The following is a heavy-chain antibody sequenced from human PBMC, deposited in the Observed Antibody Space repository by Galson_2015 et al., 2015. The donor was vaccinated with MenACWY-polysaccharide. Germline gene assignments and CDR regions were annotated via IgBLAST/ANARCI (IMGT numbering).Heavy chain of an antibody. CDR1: GFSLSTSGVS. V-gene: IGHV2-70*11. J-gene: IGHJ6*02. CDR3: ALIPPAPSRQVPAYYYGMAV. Sequence: ALVKPTQTLTLTCTFYGFSLSTSGVSASWIRQPPGKALEWLARIDWDDDDYYSTSLKTRLTISKDTSKNQEFLTMTNMKPMDTATYYCALIPPAPSRQVPAYYYGMAVWGQGTTVTVSS. CDR2: IDWDDDD.